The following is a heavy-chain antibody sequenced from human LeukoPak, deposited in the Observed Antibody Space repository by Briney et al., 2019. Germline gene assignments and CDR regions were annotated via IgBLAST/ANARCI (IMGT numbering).Heavy chain of an antibody. D-gene: IGHD6-19*01. V-gene: IGHV3-23*01. J-gene: IGHJ4*02. Sequence: GGSLRLSCAASGFTFSSYAMSWVRQAPGKGLEWVSAISGSGGSTYYADSVKGRFTISRDNSKNTLYLQMNRLRAEDTAVYYCAKVLGRIAVAGTIGALDYWGQGTLVTVSS. CDR3: AKVLGRIAVAGTIGALDY. CDR1: GFTFSSYA. CDR2: ISGSGGST.